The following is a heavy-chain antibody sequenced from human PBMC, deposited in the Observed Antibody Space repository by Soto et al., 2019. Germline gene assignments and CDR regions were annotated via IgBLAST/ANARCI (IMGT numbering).Heavy chain of an antibody. J-gene: IGHJ4*02. CDR1: GYTFTNYG. Sequence: QVQLVQSGAEVKKPGASVKVSCKASGYTFTNYGISWVRQAPGQGLEWMGWISAYNGNTNYAQKLQGRVTMTTDTSTSTDYMELRSMRSDDTAMFYCARGQLTAAGPPGVYWGQGTLVTVSS. V-gene: IGHV1-18*01. D-gene: IGHD6-13*01. CDR3: ARGQLTAAGPPGVY. CDR2: ISAYNGNT.